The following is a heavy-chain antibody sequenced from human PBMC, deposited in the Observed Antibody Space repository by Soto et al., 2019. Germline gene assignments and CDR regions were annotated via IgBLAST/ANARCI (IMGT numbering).Heavy chain of an antibody. CDR2: IYYSGST. CDR1: GGSISSGGDY. V-gene: IGHV4-31*03. CDR3: ARERNYDSSGYSYYYGMDV. Sequence: SETLSLTCTVSGGSISSGGDYWSWIRKHPGKGLEWIGYIYYSGSTYYNPSLKSRVTISVDTSKNQFSLKLSSVTAADTAVYYCARERNYDSSGYSYYYGMDVWGQGTTVTVSS. D-gene: IGHD3-22*01. J-gene: IGHJ6*02.